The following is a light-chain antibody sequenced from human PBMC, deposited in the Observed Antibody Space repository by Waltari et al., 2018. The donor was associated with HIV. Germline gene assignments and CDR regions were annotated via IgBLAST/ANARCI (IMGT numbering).Light chain of an antibody. CDR1: ESISDS. V-gene: IGKV1-39*01. CDR3: QQTYSFPHT. J-gene: IGKJ2*01. Sequence: IQVTQSPPSLSASVGGTIIITCRTNESISDSLHWYHQRPGKAPRLLVYSASVLQPGVPLKFRGSGSGTHFTLTIDTLEPEDFATYFCQQTYSFPHTFGLGT. CDR2: SAS.